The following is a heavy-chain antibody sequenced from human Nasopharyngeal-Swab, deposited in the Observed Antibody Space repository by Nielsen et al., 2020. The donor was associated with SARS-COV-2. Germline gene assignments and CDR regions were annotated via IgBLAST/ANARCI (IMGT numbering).Heavy chain of an antibody. Sequence: SETLSLTCTVSGGSISSGSYYWSWIRQPAGKGLEWIGRIYTSGSTNYNPSLKSRVTISVDTSKNQFSLKLSSVTAADTAVYYCARDIGYAGYFDYWGQGTLVTVSS. CDR3: ARDIGYAGYFDY. V-gene: IGHV4-61*02. CDR2: IYTSGST. J-gene: IGHJ4*02. D-gene: IGHD3-9*01. CDR1: GGSISSGSYY.